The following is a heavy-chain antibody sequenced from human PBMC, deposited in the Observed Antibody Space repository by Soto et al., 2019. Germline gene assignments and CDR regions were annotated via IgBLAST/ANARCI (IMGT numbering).Heavy chain of an antibody. CDR1: GFTLSGYV. J-gene: IGHJ4*02. V-gene: IGHV3-23*01. CDR3: AKRSTPFDN. Sequence: EVQLLESGGGLVQPGGSLRLSCAASGFTLSGYVRSWVRQAPGKGLEWVSDISGSGDHIFYADSVKGRFTISRDNSKNPLYLQMNSLRAEDTAVYYCAKRSTPFDNWGQGTLVTVSS. CDR2: ISGSGDHI.